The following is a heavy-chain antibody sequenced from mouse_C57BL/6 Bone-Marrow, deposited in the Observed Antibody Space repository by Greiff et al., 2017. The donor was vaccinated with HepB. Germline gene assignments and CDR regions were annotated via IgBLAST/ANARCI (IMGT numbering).Heavy chain of an antibody. CDR1: GFTFSNYW. CDR3: TRLDTPYFDY. CDR2: IRLKSDNYAT. Sequence: EVQRVESGGGLVQPGGSMKLSCVASGFTFSNYWMNWVRQSPEKGLEWVAQIRLKSDNYATHYAESVKGRFTISRDDSKSSVYLQMNNLRAEDTGIYYCTRLDTPYFDYWGQGTTLTVAS. D-gene: IGHD2-10*02. J-gene: IGHJ2*01. V-gene: IGHV6-3*01.